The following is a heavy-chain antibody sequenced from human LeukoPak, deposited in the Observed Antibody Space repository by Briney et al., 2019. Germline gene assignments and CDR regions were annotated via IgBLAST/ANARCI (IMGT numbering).Heavy chain of an antibody. V-gene: IGHV3-23*01. CDR3: AKTDSYYYDSSGYLDY. D-gene: IGHD3-22*01. J-gene: IGHJ4*02. CDR2: ISGSGGST. Sequence: GGSLRLSCAASGLTFSSYWMSWVRQAPGKGLEWVSAISGSGGSTYYADSVKGRFTISRDNSKNTLYLQMNSLRAEDTAVYYCAKTDSYYYDSSGYLDYWGQGTLVTVSS. CDR1: GLTFSSYW.